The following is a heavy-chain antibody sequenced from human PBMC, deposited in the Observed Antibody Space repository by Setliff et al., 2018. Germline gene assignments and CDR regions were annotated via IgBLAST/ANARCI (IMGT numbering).Heavy chain of an antibody. D-gene: IGHD2-8*01. Sequence: GASVKVSCKASGYTFSANAIHWVRQAPGQRLEWMGFIYTDNGNTKYSKNFQDRVAITRDTSASTAYMELSGLRYADSAIYYCIMNMVRPVTGLDCWGPGTLVTVSS. V-gene: IGHV1-3*04. CDR2: IYTDNGNT. CDR1: GYTFSANA. J-gene: IGHJ4*02. CDR3: IMNMVRPVTGLDC.